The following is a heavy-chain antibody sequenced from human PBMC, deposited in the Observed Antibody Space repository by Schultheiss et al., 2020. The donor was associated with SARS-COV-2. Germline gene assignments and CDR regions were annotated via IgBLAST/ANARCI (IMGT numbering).Heavy chain of an antibody. CDR1: GFTVSSNY. V-gene: IGHV3-66*02. Sequence: GGSLRLSCAPSGFTVSSNYMTWVRQAPGKGLEWVSVIYSGGSTYYADSVKGRFTISRDNFENTVYLQMNSLRAEDTAVYYCARPMHWGYAFDIWGQGTMVTVSS. J-gene: IGHJ3*02. CDR3: ARPMHWGYAFDI. CDR2: IYSGGST. D-gene: IGHD7-27*01.